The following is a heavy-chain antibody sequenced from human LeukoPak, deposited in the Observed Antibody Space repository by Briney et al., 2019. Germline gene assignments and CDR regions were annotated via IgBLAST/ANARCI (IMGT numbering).Heavy chain of an antibody. Sequence: GGSLRLSCAASAFSFSNYAMSWVRQAPGKGLEWVSAISGSDGSTYYADSVTGRFTICRDNSKNTVYLQMTSLRRHDIAVYYWAKGCYDFLRAYQIALWGEGTRVSVPS. D-gene: IGHD3-3*01. V-gene: IGHV3-23*01. CDR3: AKGCYDFLRAYQIAL. CDR1: AFSFSNYA. J-gene: IGHJ4*02. CDR2: ISGSDGST.